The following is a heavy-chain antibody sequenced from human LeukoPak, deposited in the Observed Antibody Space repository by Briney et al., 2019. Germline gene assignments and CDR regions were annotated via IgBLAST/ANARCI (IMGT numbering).Heavy chain of an antibody. CDR3: ARDRAGDSFDI. J-gene: IGHJ3*02. Sequence: SDTLSLTCILSVDSISSGIYYWIWIRPPAGKGLEWIARIYTSGNTNYNSSLKSQVTISMDTSKTQFSLNLSSVTAADSVVDYCARDRAGDSFDIWGQGTMVTVSS. D-gene: IGHD7-27*01. CDR2: IYTSGNT. V-gene: IGHV4-61*02. CDR1: VDSISSGIYY.